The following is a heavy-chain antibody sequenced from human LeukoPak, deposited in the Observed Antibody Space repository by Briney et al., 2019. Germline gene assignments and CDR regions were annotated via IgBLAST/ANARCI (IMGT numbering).Heavy chain of an antibody. CDR1: GYSISSGYY. CDR3: ATHYIAAGSWFDP. V-gene: IGHV4-38-2*02. Sequence: PSETLSLTCSVSGYSISSGYYWGWIRQPPGKGLEWIGSIYHSGNTLYNPSLKSRVTISVDTSKNQFSLKLSSVTAADTAVYYCATHYIAAGSWFDPWGQGTLVTVSS. CDR2: IYHSGNT. J-gene: IGHJ5*02. D-gene: IGHD6-25*01.